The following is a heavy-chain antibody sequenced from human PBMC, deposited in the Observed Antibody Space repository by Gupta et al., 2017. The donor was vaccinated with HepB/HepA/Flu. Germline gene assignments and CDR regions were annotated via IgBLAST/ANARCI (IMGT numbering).Heavy chain of an antibody. CDR1: GFNFGQFW. CDR2: INREGNEK. J-gene: IGHJ1*01. D-gene: IGHD2/OR15-2a*01. CDR3: VTSRD. Sequence: EVQVVESGGGLVQPGGSLRLSCVVSGFNFGQFWMNWVRQAPGKGLEWGANINREGNEKHYVDAVKGRFTITRDNAKQSVYLQMNSLRVEDTAVYYCVTSRDWGQGSRGTVSS. V-gene: IGHV3-7*01.